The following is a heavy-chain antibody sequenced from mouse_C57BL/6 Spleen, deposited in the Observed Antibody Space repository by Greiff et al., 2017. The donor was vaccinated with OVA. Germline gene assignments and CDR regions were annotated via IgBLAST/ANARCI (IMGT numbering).Heavy chain of an antibody. Sequence: QVQLQQSGAELARPGASVKLSCKASGYTFTSYGISWVKQRTGQGLEWIGEIYPRSGNTYYNEKFKGKATLTADKSSSTAYMELRSLTSEDSAVYFCARYYYGSSYLDYWGQGTTLTVSS. V-gene: IGHV1-81*01. J-gene: IGHJ2*01. CDR3: ARYYYGSSYLDY. CDR2: IYPRSGNT. CDR1: GYTFTSYG. D-gene: IGHD1-1*01.